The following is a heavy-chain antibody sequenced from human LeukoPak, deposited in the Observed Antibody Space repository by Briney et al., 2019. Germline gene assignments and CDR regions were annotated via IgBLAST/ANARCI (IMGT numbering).Heavy chain of an antibody. CDR3: AKDWGYDSSGYSDY. J-gene: IGHJ4*02. D-gene: IGHD3-22*01. V-gene: IGHV3-30*18. Sequence: GGSLRLSCAASGFTFDSYGMHWVRQAPGKGLEWVAVISYDGNNKYYANSVKGRFTISRDNSKNTLYLQMNSLRAEDTAVYYCAKDWGYDSSGYSDYWGQGTLVTVSS. CDR1: GFTFDSYG. CDR2: ISYDGNNK.